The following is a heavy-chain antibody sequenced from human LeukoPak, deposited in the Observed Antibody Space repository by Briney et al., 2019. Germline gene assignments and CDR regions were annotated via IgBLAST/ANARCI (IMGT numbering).Heavy chain of an antibody. CDR2: INSDGCST. D-gene: IGHD1-26*01. CDR1: GFTFSSYW. Sequence: GGSLRLSCAASGFTFSSYWMHWARQAPGKGLVWVSRINSDGCSTSYADSVKGRFTISRDNAKNTLYLQMNSLRAEDTAVYYCARGGKYSGSSFDYWGQGTLVTVSS. J-gene: IGHJ4*02. V-gene: IGHV3-74*01. CDR3: ARGGKYSGSSFDY.